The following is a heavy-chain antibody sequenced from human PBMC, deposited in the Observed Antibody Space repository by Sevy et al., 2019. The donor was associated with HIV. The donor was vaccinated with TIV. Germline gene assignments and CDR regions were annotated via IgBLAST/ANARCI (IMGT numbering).Heavy chain of an antibody. V-gene: IGHV3-21*01. CDR1: GFTFSTFS. J-gene: IGHJ6*02. CDR3: ARDLTNTTIDGMDV. CDR2: ISFSSNYI. D-gene: IGHD2-8*01. Sequence: GGSLRLSCAASGFTFSTFSMNWVRQAPGKGLEWVSFISFSSNYIYYADSVKGRFTISRDNAKNSLYLQMNSLRAEDTAVYYCARDLTNTTIDGMDVWGQGTTVTVSS.